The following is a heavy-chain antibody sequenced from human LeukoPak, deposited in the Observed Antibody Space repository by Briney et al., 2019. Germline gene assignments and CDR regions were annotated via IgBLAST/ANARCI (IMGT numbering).Heavy chain of an antibody. D-gene: IGHD3-22*01. J-gene: IGHJ4*02. CDR2: IYYSGST. CDR3: ARHRGSGYPYFDY. CDR1: GGSINNYY. Sequence: PSETLSLTCTVSGGSINNYYWSWIRQPPGKGLEWIGYIYYSGSTNYNPSLKSRVTISVDTSKNHFSLKLSSLTAAGTAVYYCARHRGSGYPYFDYWGQGTLVTVSS. V-gene: IGHV4-59*01.